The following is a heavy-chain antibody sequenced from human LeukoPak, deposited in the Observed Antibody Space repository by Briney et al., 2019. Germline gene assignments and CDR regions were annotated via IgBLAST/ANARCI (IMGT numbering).Heavy chain of an antibody. CDR3: ARGQTTGYSGYDWDY. CDR2: ISYDGSNK. D-gene: IGHD5-12*01. V-gene: IGHV3-30*03. Sequence: GGSLRLSCAASGFTFSSYGMHWVRQAPGKGLEWVAVISYDGSNKYYADSVMGRFTISRDNAKNSLYLQMNSLRAEDTAVYYCARGQTTGYSGYDWDYWGQGTLVTVSS. J-gene: IGHJ4*02. CDR1: GFTFSSYG.